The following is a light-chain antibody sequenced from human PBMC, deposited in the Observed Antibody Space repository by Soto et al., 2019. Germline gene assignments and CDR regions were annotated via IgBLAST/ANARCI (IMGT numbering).Light chain of an antibody. J-gene: IGKJ5*01. CDR2: ADS. CDR1: QSVSGY. Sequence: EMVLTQSPATLSLSPGETATLSCRAIQSVSGYIGWYQQKPGQAPRLLIYADSNRATGIPARFSGSGSGTDFTLTISSLEPEDFSVYYCQQRYNWPITFGQGTRLEIK. CDR3: QQRYNWPIT. V-gene: IGKV3-11*01.